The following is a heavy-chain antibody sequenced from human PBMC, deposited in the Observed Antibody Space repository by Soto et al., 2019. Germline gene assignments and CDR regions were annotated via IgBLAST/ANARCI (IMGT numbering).Heavy chain of an antibody. CDR3: ARGGGSVSFDY. CDR2: INHLETT. CDR1: GASITYGGYS. D-gene: IGHD1-26*01. Sequence: TLSLTCTVSGASITYGGYSWSWIRQTPGKGLEWIGYINHLETTFYNPSFESRLTLSIDRATNQFSSNLNSKYVADRAVYFCARGGGSVSFDYWGQGILVTSPQ. V-gene: IGHV4-30-2*01. J-gene: IGHJ4*02.